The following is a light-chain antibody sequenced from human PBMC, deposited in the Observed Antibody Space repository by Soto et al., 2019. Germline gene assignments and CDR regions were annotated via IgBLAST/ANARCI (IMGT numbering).Light chain of an antibody. V-gene: IGKV1-5*01. Sequence: DIQMTQSPSSLSASVGDRVTITCRASQSIVTYLNWYLQKPGKAPKLLIYDASTLESGVPSRFSGSRSGTEFTLTISSLQPDDFATYFCQQYNSYSPWTFGQGTKVDIK. J-gene: IGKJ1*01. CDR1: QSIVTY. CDR3: QQYNSYSPWT. CDR2: DAS.